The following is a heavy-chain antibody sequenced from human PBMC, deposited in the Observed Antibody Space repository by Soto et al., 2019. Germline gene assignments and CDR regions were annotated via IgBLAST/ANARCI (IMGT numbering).Heavy chain of an antibody. CDR2: ISYDGSNK. Sequence: PGGSLRLSCAASGFTFSSYAMHWVRQAPGKGLEWVAVISYDGSNKYYADSVKGRFTISRDNSKNTLYLQMNSLRAEDTAVYYCARVAWNYCDSSGYYDYWGQGTLVTGSS. J-gene: IGHJ4*02. D-gene: IGHD3-22*01. V-gene: IGHV3-30-3*01. CDR1: GFTFSSYA. CDR3: ARVAWNYCDSSGYYDY.